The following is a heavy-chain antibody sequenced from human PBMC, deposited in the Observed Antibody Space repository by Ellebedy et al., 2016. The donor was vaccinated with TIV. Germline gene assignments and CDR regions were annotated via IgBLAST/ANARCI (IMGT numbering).Heavy chain of an antibody. CDR1: GYSFTSYW. CDR3: ARPSDWNDGYFHH. J-gene: IGHJ4*02. V-gene: IGHV5-51*01. CDR2: IYPSDSDT. D-gene: IGHD1-1*01. Sequence: GESLKISCKGSGYSFTSYWIGWVRQMPGKGLEWMGIIYPSDSDTRYSPSFQGQVTISADKSSSTAYLQLNSLKASDTAMFYCARPSDWNDGYFHHWGQGTLVTVSS.